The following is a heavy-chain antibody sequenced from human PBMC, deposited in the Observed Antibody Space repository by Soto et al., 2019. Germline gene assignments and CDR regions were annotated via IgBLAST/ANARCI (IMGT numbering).Heavy chain of an antibody. J-gene: IGHJ6*03. CDR3: AKGGYYGSGEVFYYYYMDV. Sequence: EVQLLESGGGLVQPGGSLRLSCAASGFTFSSYAMSWVRQAPGKGLEWVSAISGSGGSTYYADSVKGRFTISRDNSKNTLYLQMNGLRAEDTAVYYCAKGGYYGSGEVFYYYYMDVWGKGTTVTVSS. CDR2: ISGSGGST. V-gene: IGHV3-23*01. CDR1: GFTFSSYA. D-gene: IGHD3-10*01.